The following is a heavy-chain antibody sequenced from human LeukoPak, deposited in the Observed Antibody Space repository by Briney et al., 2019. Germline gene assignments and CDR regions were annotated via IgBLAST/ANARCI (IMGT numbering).Heavy chain of an antibody. CDR3: VRGYTFGPYGMDV. J-gene: IGHJ6*02. CDR1: GFPFSSYA. CDR2: ISYSGGST. V-gene: IGHV3-64D*09. Sequence: PGGSLRLSCSASGFPFSSYALHWVRQAPGKGLAYVSAISYSGGSTYYADSVKGRFTIPRDNSKNTLYLQMSSLRAEDTAVYFCVRGYTFGPYGMDVWGQGTTVTVSS. D-gene: IGHD5-18*01.